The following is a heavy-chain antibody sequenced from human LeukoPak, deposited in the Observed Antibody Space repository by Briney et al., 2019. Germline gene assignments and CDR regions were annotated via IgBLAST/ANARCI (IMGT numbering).Heavy chain of an antibody. J-gene: IGHJ4*02. V-gene: IGHV4-59*08. CDR3: ARHVMVGASFDY. D-gene: IGHD2-21*01. Sequence: PSETLSLTCTVSGGSISSYYWSWIRQPPGKGLEWIGYIYYSGSTNYNPSLKSRVTISVDTSKNQFSLKLSSVTAADTAVFYCARHVMVGASFDYWGQGTLVTVSS. CDR1: GGSISSYY. CDR2: IYYSGST.